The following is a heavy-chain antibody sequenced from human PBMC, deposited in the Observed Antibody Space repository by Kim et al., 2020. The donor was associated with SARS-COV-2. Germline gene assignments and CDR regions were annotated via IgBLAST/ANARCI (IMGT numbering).Heavy chain of an antibody. J-gene: IGHJ4*02. V-gene: IGHV4-39*07. D-gene: IGHD3-9*01. CDR3: ASLLETGYYAFDY. Sequence: YNPSLKSRVTISVDTSKDPFSLKLSSVTAADTAVYYCASLLETGYYAFDYWGQGTLVTVSS.